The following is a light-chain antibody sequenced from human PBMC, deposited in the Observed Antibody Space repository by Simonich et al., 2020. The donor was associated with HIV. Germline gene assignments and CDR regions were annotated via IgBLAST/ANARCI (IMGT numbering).Light chain of an antibody. Sequence: DIVMTQSPDSLAVSLGERAPIHCKSSHSVLYSFNNKNYLAWYQQKPGQAPRLLIYGPSTRATCIPDRFSGSESGTDFTLTISRLEPEDFAVYYCQQYDTSLPGFTFGPGTKVDIK. CDR2: GPS. CDR3: QQYDTSLPGFT. J-gene: IGKJ3*01. V-gene: IGKV4-1*01. CDR1: HSVLYSFNNKNY.